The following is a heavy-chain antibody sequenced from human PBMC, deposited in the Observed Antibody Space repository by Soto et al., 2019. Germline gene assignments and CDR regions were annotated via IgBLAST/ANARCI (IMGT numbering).Heavy chain of an antibody. V-gene: IGHV3-48*02. D-gene: IGHD5-12*01. J-gene: IGHJ4*02. CDR1: GFTFSSYS. CDR3: ASEGGWLLDY. Sequence: EVQLVESGGGLVQPGGSLRLSCAASGFTFSSYSMNWVRQAPGKGLEWVSYISSSSSTIYYADSVKGRFTISRDNAKNSRYLQMSSLRDEDTAVSYCASEGGWLLDYWGQGTLVTVSS. CDR2: ISSSSSTI.